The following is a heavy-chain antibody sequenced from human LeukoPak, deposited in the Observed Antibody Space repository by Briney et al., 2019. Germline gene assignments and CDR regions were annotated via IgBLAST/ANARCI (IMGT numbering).Heavy chain of an antibody. V-gene: IGHV4-39*07. CDR1: GGSISSSSYY. CDR2: IYYSGST. Sequence: KTSETLSLTCTVSGGSISSSSYYWGWIRQPPGKGLEWIGSIYYSGSTYYNPSLKSRVTISVDTSKNQFSLKLSSVTAADTAVYYCARERKDFWSGEGVVIYGYYYYYMDVWGKGTTVTVSS. D-gene: IGHD3-3*01. CDR3: ARERKDFWSGEGVVIYGYYYYYMDV. J-gene: IGHJ6*03.